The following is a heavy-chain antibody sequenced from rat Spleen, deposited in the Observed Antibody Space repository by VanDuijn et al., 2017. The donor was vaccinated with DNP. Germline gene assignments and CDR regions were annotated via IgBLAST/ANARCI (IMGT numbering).Heavy chain of an antibody. CDR3: TSNPHIRTAAPFDY. V-gene: IGHV5-29*01. CDR2: SSSDGSSN. D-gene: IGHD3-8*01. J-gene: IGHJ2*01. CDR1: GFTFSDYN. Sequence: EVQLVESGGGLLQPGRSLKLSCAASGFTFSDYNMAWVRQAPTKGLEWVATSSSDGSSNYYRDSVKGRFSLSRENAKSTLYLQVNSLRSEDTATYYCTSNPHIRTAAPFDYWGQGVMVTVSS.